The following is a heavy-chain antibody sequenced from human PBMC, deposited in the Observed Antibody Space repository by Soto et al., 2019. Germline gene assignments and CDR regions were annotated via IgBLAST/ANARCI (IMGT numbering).Heavy chain of an antibody. Sequence: QVQLVQSGAEVKKPAASVKVSCKASGYTFTGHYMHWVRQAPGQGLEWMGWINPNSVGTNYAQKYQGRVTRTRDTSISTAFMELGRMRSDDTALYFCAREPMVRAAHGFDIWGQGTMVTVSS. CDR1: GYTFTGHY. CDR3: AREPMVRAAHGFDI. V-gene: IGHV1-2*02. J-gene: IGHJ3*02. CDR2: INPNSVGT. D-gene: IGHD3-10*01.